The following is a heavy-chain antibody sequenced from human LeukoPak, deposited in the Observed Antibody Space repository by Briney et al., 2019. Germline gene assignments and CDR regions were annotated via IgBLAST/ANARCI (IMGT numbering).Heavy chain of an antibody. CDR2: FYSGGNT. Sequence: GGSLRLSCVVSGFTVSDNYVSWVRQAPGKGLEWVSAFYSGGNTYYTGSVKGRFIISRDSSKNTLYLQMNNLRPEDTAMYYCAKLPSSGWLDYWGQGTLVTVSS. D-gene: IGHD6-19*01. CDR3: AKLPSSGWLDY. J-gene: IGHJ4*02. V-gene: IGHV3-53*01. CDR1: GFTVSDNY.